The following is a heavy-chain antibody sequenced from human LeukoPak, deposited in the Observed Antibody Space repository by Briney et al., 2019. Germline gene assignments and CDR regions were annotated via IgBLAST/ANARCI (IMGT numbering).Heavy chain of an antibody. D-gene: IGHD3-16*01. Sequence: PSETLSLTCTVSGGSISSYYWSWIRQPAGKGLEWIGRIYTSGSTNYNPSLKSRVTMSVDTSKNQFSLKLSSVTAADTAVYYCARGMEDYVWGRYYYYMDVWGKGTTVTISS. CDR3: ARGMEDYVWGRYYYYMDV. CDR2: IYTSGST. CDR1: GGSISSYY. J-gene: IGHJ6*03. V-gene: IGHV4-4*07.